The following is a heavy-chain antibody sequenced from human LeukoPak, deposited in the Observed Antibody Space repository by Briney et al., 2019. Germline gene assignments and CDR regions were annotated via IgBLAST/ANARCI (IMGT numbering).Heavy chain of an antibody. CDR3: ATDRARGGDSFDY. J-gene: IGHJ4*02. CDR1: GFTLSNAW. Sequence: PGGSLRLSCAASGFTLSNAWMNWVRQAPGKGLEWIGEINHSGSTNYNPSLKSRVTISVDTSKNQFSLKLSSVTAADTAVYYCATDRARGGDSFDYWGQGTLVTVSS. D-gene: IGHD3-10*01. V-gene: IGHV4-34*08. CDR2: INHSGST.